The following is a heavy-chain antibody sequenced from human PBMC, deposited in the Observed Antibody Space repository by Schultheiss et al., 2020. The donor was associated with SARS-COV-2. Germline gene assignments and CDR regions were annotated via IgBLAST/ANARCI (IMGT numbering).Heavy chain of an antibody. CDR1: GFTFDDYA. V-gene: IGHV3-9*01. D-gene: IGHD3-22*01. J-gene: IGHJ6*04. CDR3: AKAALSSGYYNYYYYYGMDV. CDR2: ISWNSGSI. Sequence: GGSLRLSCAASGFTFDDYAMHWVRQAPGKGLEWVSGISWNSGSIGYADSVKGRFTISRDNAKNSLYLQMNSLRAEDTALYYCAKAALSSGYYNYYYYYGMDVWGLGTTVTVSS.